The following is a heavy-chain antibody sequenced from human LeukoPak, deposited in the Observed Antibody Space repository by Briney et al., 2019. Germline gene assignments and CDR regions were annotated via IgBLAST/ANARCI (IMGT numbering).Heavy chain of an antibody. CDR2: MYTSGST. CDR1: GGSISSFY. CDR3: ARDYCTSTTCPNWFDP. Sequence: SETLSLTCTVSGGSISSFYWSWLRQSAGKGLEWIGRMYTSGSTDYNPSLNSRVTMSVDTSKNHFFLELRSVTAADTAVYYCARDYCTSTTCPNWFDPWGQGTLVTVSS. V-gene: IGHV4-4*07. D-gene: IGHD2-2*01. J-gene: IGHJ5*02.